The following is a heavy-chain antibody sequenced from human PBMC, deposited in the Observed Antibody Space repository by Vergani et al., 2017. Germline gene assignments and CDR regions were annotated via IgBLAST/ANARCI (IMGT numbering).Heavy chain of an antibody. CDR1: GFTFSSYY. D-gene: IGHD3-10*01. Sequence: VQLVESGGGLVQPGGSLRLSCAASGFTFSSYYWSWIRQPPGKGLEWIGYIYYSGSTNYNPSLKSRVTISVDTSKNQFSLKLSSVTAADTAVYYCARAGLVRGANWFDPWGQGTLVTVSS. CDR3: ARAGLVRGANWFDP. V-gene: IGHV4-59*01. J-gene: IGHJ5*02. CDR2: IYYSGST.